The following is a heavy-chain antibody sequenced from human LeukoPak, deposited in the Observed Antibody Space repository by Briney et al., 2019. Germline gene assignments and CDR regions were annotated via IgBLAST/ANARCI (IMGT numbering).Heavy chain of an antibody. CDR1: GFTFSSYA. V-gene: IGHV3-23*01. D-gene: IGHD3-10*01. CDR2: ISGSGGST. J-gene: IGHJ4*02. CDR3: AKLLWFGELPLDY. Sequence: GGSLRLSCAASGFTFSSYAMSWVRQAPWKGLEWVSAISGSGGSTYYADSVKGRFTISRDNSKNTLYLQMNSLRAEDTAVYYCAKLLWFGELPLDYWGQGTLVTVSS.